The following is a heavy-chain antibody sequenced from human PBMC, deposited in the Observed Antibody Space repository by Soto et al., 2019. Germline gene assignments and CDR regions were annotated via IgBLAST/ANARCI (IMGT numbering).Heavy chain of an antibody. V-gene: IGHV1-69*13. CDR3: ARGVHYDSSGFYYFF. D-gene: IGHD3-22*01. CDR2: IIPIFGTA. J-gene: IGHJ4*02. Sequence: SVKVSCKASGGTFSSYAIDWVRQAPGQGLEWMGGIIPIFGTANYAQKFQGRVTITADESTSTAYMELRSLRSEDTAVYYCARGVHYDSSGFYYFFWGQGTLVTVSS. CDR1: GGTFSSYA.